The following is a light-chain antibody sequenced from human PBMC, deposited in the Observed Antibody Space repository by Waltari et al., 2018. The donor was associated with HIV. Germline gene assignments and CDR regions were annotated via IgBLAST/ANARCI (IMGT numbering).Light chain of an antibody. CDR2: GAS. CDR1: QSISNN. CDR3: QQYNKWPPLT. Sequence: EIVMTQSPVPLSVSPGDRASLSCRASQSISNNLAWYQHKPGQAPRLLIYGASTRATGIPARFSGSGSGTDFTLSISSLQSEDFAVYYCQQYNKWPPLTFGGGTKVEIK. J-gene: IGKJ4*01. V-gene: IGKV3-15*01.